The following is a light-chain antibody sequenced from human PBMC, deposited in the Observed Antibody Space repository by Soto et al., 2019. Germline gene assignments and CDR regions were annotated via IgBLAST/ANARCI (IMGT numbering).Light chain of an antibody. Sequence: QSALTQPASVSGSPGQSITISCTGTSSDVGGYNYVSWYQQHPGKAPKLMIYEVSNRPSGVSNRFSGSKSGNTASLTISGLQAEDEADYYCSSYTSSITLDVFGTGTKPTVL. CDR2: EVS. CDR1: SSDVGGYNY. J-gene: IGLJ1*01. CDR3: SSYTSSITLDV. V-gene: IGLV2-14*01.